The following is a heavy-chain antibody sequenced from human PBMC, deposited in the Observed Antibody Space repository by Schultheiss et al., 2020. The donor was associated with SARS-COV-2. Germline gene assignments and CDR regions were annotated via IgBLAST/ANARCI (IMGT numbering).Heavy chain of an antibody. D-gene: IGHD3-22*01. V-gene: IGHV4-39*07. Sequence: SETLSLTCTVSGGSISSSSYYWGWIRQPPGKGLEWIGSIYYSGSTYYNPSLKSRVTISVDTSKKQFSLKLSSVTAADTAVYYCARAVSGQYYFDNSGYYLDYWGQGTLVTVSS. CDR1: GGSISSSSYY. J-gene: IGHJ4*02. CDR3: ARAVSGQYYFDNSGYYLDY. CDR2: IYYSGST.